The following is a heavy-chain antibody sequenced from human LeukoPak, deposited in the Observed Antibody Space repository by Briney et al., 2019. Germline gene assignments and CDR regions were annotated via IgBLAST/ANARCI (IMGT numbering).Heavy chain of an antibody. CDR3: ASQGGYYDSSGYLGY. Sequence: SETLSLTCAVSGGSISSGGYSWSWIRQPPGTGLEWIGYIYHSRSTYYNPSLKSRVTISVDRSKNQFSLKLSSVTAADTAVYYCASQGGYYDSSGYLGYWGQGTLVTVSS. V-gene: IGHV4-30-2*01. CDR2: IYHSRST. CDR1: GGSISSGGYS. J-gene: IGHJ4*02. D-gene: IGHD3-22*01.